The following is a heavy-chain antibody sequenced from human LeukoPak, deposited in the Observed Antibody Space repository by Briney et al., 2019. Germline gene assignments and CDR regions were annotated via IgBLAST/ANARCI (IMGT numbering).Heavy chain of an antibody. CDR1: GNSLSELS. J-gene: IGHJ4*02. Sequence: ASVTVSCKVSGNSLSELSIQWVRQAPGKGLECMGGFDPEEAKMVYAQNFQGRVTMTEDTSTQPAYMELSGLTSDDTAVYYCTTRSGDFWSGFVNWGQGSLVTVSS. D-gene: IGHD3-3*01. CDR2: FDPEEAKM. V-gene: IGHV1-24*01. CDR3: TTRSGDFWSGFVN.